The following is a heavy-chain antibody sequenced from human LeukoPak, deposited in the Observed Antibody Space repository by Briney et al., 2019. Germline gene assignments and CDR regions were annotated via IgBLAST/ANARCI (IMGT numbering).Heavy chain of an antibody. CDR3: AKLPHSSASHY. Sequence: GGSLRLSCAASGFTFSSYAMSWVRQAPGKGLEWVSAISGSGGNTYDADSVKGRFIISRDNSKNTLYLQMNSLRAEDTAVYYCAKLPHSSASHYWGQGTLVTVSS. J-gene: IGHJ4*02. V-gene: IGHV3-23*01. CDR1: GFTFSSYA. CDR2: ISGSGGNT. D-gene: IGHD3-22*01.